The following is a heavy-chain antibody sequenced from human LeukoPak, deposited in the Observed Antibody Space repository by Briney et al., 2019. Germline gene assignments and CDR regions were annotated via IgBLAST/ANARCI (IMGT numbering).Heavy chain of an antibody. CDR1: GGSISSGGYY. Sequence: PSETLSLTCTVSGGSISSGGYYRSWIRQHPGKGLEWIGYIYYSGSTYYNPSLKSRVTISVDTSKNQFSLKLSSVTAADTAVYYCARGKDGAYGGYYYYGMDVWGQGTTVTVSS. CDR2: IYYSGST. V-gene: IGHV4-31*03. CDR3: ARGKDGAYGGYYYYGMDV. J-gene: IGHJ6*02. D-gene: IGHD3-16*01.